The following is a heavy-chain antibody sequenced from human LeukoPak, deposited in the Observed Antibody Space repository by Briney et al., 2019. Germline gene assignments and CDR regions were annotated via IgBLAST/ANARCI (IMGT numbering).Heavy chain of an antibody. CDR1: GGSFSGYY. CDR2: INHSGST. CDR3: ATALGSGSYPVDY. V-gene: IGHV4-34*01. D-gene: IGHD3-10*02. Sequence: PSETLSLTCAVYGGSFSGYYWSWIRQPPGKGLEWIGEINHSGSTNYNPSLKSRVTISVDTSKNQFSLKLSSVTAADTAVYYCATALGSGSYPVDYWGQGTLVTVSS. J-gene: IGHJ4*02.